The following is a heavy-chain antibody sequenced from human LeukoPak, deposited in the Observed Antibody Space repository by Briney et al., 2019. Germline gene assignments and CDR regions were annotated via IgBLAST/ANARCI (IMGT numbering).Heavy chain of an antibody. J-gene: IGHJ6*03. CDR3: AKGSKLVVITRDHYMAV. V-gene: IGHV3-30*02. CDR1: GFTFSDSY. CDR2: IRHDGSNK. Sequence: PGGSLRLSCAASGFTFSDSYMTWIRQAPGKGLEWVAFIRHDGSNKYYADSVKGRFTISRDNSKNTLYLQMNSLRAGDTAVYYCAKGSKLVVITRDHYMAVWGKGTTVTISS. D-gene: IGHD3-22*01.